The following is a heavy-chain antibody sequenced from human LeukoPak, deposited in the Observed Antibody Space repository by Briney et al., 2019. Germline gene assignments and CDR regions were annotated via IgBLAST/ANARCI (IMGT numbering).Heavy chain of an antibody. V-gene: IGHV4-39*07. CDR2: IYYSRST. J-gene: IGHJ4*02. CDR1: GSSISSSSYY. CDR3: AREGPYFSSPVGATSLDY. Sequence: PSETLSPTCTVSGSSISSSSYYWGWIRQPPGKGLEWIGSIYYSRSTYYNPSLKSRVTISVDTSKNQFSLKLSSVTAADTAVYYCAREGPYFSSPVGATSLDYWGQGTLVTVSS. D-gene: IGHD1-26*01.